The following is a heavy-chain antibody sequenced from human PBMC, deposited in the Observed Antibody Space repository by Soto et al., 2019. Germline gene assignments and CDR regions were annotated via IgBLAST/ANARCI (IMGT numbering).Heavy chain of an antibody. D-gene: IGHD1-1*01. V-gene: IGHV3-53*01. Sequence: DVPLVESGGGLIQPGESLRLSCAAFGFTISGKKYVAWVRQAPGKGLEWVSALYDIDGSFYADSVKGRFTTSSDSSKTTVYLQMNDLRPDDTAVYYCATWHEREHAYDVWGLGTTFTVSS. CDR3: ATWHEREHAYDV. CDR2: LYDIDGS. J-gene: IGHJ3*01. CDR1: GFTISGKKY.